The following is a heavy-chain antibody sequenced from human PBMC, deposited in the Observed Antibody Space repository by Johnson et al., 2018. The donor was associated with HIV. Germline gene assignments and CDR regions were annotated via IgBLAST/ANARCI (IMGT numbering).Heavy chain of an antibody. CDR2: ISYDGNNK. D-gene: IGHD6-13*01. Sequence: QEQLEESGGGVVPPGRSLRLSCAASGFSFTSYTLHWVRQAPGKGLEWVAVISYDGNNKYYTESVKGRFTISRDNSKNTLYLQMNSLRSEDTAVYYCARDGGIATALDGFDIWGQGTMVTVSS. J-gene: IGHJ3*02. V-gene: IGHV3-30*04. CDR3: ARDGGIATALDGFDI. CDR1: GFSFTSYT.